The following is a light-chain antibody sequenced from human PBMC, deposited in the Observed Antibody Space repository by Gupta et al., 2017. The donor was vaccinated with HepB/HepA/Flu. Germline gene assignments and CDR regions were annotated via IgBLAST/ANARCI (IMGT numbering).Light chain of an antibody. CDR3: SSETSSSNFYV. CDR1: SSAVGGYNY. V-gene: IGLV2-14*03. J-gene: IGLJ1*01. Sequence: QSALTQPASVSGSPVPSITISCTGTSSAVGGYNYVSWYQQHPGKAPKLMIYDVSNRPSGVSNRFSGAKSGNTATVTIAGLQAEDEADYYCSSETSSSNFYVFGTGTKVTVL. CDR2: DVS.